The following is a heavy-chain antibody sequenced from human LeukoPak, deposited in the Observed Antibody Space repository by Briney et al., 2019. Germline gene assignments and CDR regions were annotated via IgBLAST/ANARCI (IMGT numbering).Heavy chain of an antibody. J-gene: IGHJ4*02. CDR1: GGSISSYY. V-gene: IGHV4-59*01. CDR2: IYTSGST. D-gene: IGHD2-15*01. Sequence: SETLSLTCTVSGGSISSYYWSWIRQPPGKGLEWIGYIYTSGSTNCNPSLKSRVTISVDTSKNQFSLKLSSVTAADTAVYYCARDVCSGGSCYFHYWGQGTLVTVSS. CDR3: ARDVCSGGSCYFHY.